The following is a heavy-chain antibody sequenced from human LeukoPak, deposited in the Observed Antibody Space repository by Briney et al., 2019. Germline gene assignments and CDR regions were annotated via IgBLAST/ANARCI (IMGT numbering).Heavy chain of an antibody. CDR2: INPNSGTT. J-gene: IGHJ4*02. D-gene: IGHD3-16*01. Sequence: ASVTVSFTGSGYTFTGYYMHWVRQGPGEGLEWMGWINPNSGTTNYAQKFQGRVTVTRDTSISTAYMELSRLESDDTAVYYCARDLMTTPTWDFDYWGQGTLVTVAS. V-gene: IGHV1-2*02. CDR3: ARDLMTTPTWDFDY. CDR1: GYTFTGYY.